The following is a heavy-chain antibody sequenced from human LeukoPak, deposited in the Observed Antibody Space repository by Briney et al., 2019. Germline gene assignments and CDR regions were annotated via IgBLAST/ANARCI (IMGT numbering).Heavy chain of an antibody. D-gene: IGHD3-10*01. Sequence: ASVKVSCKASGYTFTAYYMHWVRQAPGQGLEWMGWINPNSGGTNYAQNFQGRVTMTRDTSISTAYMELRSLRSDDTAVYYCARAPAEYYYGSGSYHPGDYWGQGTLVTVSS. J-gene: IGHJ4*02. CDR3: ARAPAEYYYGSGSYHPGDY. CDR1: GYTFTAYY. V-gene: IGHV1-2*02. CDR2: INPNSGGT.